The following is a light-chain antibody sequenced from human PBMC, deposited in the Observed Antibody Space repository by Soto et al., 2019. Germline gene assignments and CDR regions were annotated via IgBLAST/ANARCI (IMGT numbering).Light chain of an antibody. J-gene: IGKJ4*01. CDR1: QRVSSS. Sequence: EIVMTQSPATLSVSPGERATLSCRASQRVSSSLAWYQHKPGQTPRLLIYSASTRAADIPGRFSGRGSGTEFTLTISSLQSEDFAVYYCQQYDNWPLTFGGGTRVEIK. V-gene: IGKV3-15*01. CDR2: SAS. CDR3: QQYDNWPLT.